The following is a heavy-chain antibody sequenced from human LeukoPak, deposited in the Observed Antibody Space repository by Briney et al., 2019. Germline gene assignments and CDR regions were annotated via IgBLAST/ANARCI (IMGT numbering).Heavy chain of an antibody. CDR3: ARDLVVVVAGTPDY. CDR1: GFTFSSYS. D-gene: IGHD2-15*01. V-gene: IGHV3-48*04. J-gene: IGHJ4*02. Sequence: GGSLRLSCAASGFTFSSYSMNWVRQAPGKGLEWVSYISSSSSTIYYADSVKGRFTISRDNAKNSLYLQMNSLRAEDTAVYYCARDLVVVVAGTPDYWGQGTLVTVSS. CDR2: ISSSSSTI.